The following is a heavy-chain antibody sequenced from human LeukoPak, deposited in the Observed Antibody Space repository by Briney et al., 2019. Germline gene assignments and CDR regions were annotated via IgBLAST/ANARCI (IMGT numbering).Heavy chain of an antibody. Sequence: PSETLSLTCTVSGGSIRSSYYYWGWIRQPPGKGLEWVSAISGSGGSTYYADSVKGRFTISRDNSKNTLYLQMNSLRAEDTAVYYCAKEITQLWYNNWFDPWGQGTLVTVSS. CDR1: GGSIRSSYYY. V-gene: IGHV3-23*01. D-gene: IGHD5-18*01. CDR3: AKEITQLWYNNWFDP. J-gene: IGHJ5*02. CDR2: ISGSGGST.